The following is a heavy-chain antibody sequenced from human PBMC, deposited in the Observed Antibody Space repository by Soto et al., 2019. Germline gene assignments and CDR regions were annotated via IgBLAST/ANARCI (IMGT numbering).Heavy chain of an antibody. Sequence: LRLSCAASGFTVSRNYVSWVRQAPGKGLAWVSLSYSGGTTDYADSVKGRFTISRDNSRNTLYLQMNTLRPEDTAIYYCVKEEVSNYSFDYWGRGTLVTVSS. CDR2: SYSGGTT. CDR1: GFTVSRNY. D-gene: IGHD6-6*01. J-gene: IGHJ4*02. CDR3: VKEEVSNYSFDY. V-gene: IGHV3-53*05.